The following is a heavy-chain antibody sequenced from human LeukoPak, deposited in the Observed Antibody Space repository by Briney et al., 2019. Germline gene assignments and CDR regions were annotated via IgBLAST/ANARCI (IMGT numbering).Heavy chain of an antibody. CDR1: GDSVSSSSAA. CDR3: ASHQLLNPSYFDY. D-gene: IGHD1-1*01. CDR2: TYYRSKWYN. Sequence: SQTLSLTCAISGDSVSSSSAAWNWIRLSPSRGLEWLGRTYYRSKWYNDYAVVVRSRITINPDTSKNQFSLKLSSVTAADTAVYYCASHQLLNPSYFDYWGQGTLVTVSS. V-gene: IGHV6-1*01. J-gene: IGHJ4*02.